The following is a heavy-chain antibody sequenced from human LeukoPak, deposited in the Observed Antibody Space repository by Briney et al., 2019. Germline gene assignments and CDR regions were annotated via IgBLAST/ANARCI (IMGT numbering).Heavy chain of an antibody. J-gene: IGHJ4*02. V-gene: IGHV4-34*01. Sequence: GSLRLSCAASGFTFSSYAMSWVRQPPGKGLEWIGEINHSGSTNYNPSLKSRATISVDTSKNQFSLKLSSVTAADTAVYYCARGTRYYGSGERGDYWGQGTLVTVSS. CDR2: INHSGST. CDR3: ARGTRYYGSGERGDY. D-gene: IGHD3-10*01. CDR1: GFTFSSYA.